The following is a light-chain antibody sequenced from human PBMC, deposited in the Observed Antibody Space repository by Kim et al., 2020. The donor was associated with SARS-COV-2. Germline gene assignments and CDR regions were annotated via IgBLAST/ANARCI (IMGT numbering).Light chain of an antibody. V-gene: IGLV3-19*01. CDR1: SLRSYY. Sequence: ALGQTVRITCQGDSLRSYYASWYQQKPGQDPVLVIYGKNNRPSGIPDRFSGSSSGNTASLTITGAQAEDESDYYCNSRDSSGNHQVFGTGTKVTVL. CDR3: NSRDSSGNHQV. J-gene: IGLJ1*01. CDR2: GKN.